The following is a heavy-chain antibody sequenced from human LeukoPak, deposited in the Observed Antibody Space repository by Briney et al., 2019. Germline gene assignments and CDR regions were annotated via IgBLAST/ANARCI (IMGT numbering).Heavy chain of an antibody. D-gene: IGHD2-2*01. CDR1: GGTFSSYA. V-gene: IGHV1-69*06. CDR3: ARGSLDPYCSSTSCYVFDY. CDR2: IIPIFGTA. Sequence: SVKVSCKASGGTFSSYAISWVRQAPGQGLEWMGGIIPIFGTANYAQKFQGRVTITADKSTSTAYMELSSLRSEDTAVYYCARGSLDPYCSSTSCYVFDYWGQGTLVTVSS. J-gene: IGHJ4*02.